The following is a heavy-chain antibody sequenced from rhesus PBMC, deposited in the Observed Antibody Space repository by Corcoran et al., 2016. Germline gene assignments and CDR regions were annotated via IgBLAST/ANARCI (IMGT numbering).Heavy chain of an antibody. V-gene: IGHV3S42*01. D-gene: IGHD4-23*01. CDR1: VFTFCVYS. CDR3: AASNYETY. CDR2: INRGGGNP. J-gene: IGHJ4*01. Sequence: EVQLVETGGGLVQPGGSLRRSCAASVFTFCVYSMQWVRQAPGKGLEWISAINRGGGNPSYADSVKGRFTISRDNSKNPRSLQMNSLRAEDTAVYYCAASNYETYWGQGVLVTVSS.